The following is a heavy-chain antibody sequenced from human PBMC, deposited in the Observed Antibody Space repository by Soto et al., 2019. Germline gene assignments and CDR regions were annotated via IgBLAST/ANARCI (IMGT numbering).Heavy chain of an antibody. D-gene: IGHD6-13*01. Sequence: GSLRLSCAASGFTFSSYAMSWVRQAPGKGLEWVSAISGSGGSTYYADSVKGRFTISRDNSKNTLYVQMNSLRGEDTAVYYCAKIEYASSWYYYGMDVWRQGTTVKVSS. CDR1: GFTFSSYA. V-gene: IGHV3-23*01. CDR2: ISGSGGST. CDR3: AKIEYASSWYYYGMDV. J-gene: IGHJ6*02.